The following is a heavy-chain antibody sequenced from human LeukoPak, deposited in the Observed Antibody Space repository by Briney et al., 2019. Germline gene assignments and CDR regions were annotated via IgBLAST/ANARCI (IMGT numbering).Heavy chain of an antibody. Sequence: GGTLRLSCAASGFTFSSYEMNWVRQAPGKGLEWVSYISSSGSTIYYADSVKGRFTISRDNAKNSLYLQMNSLRAEDTAVYYCARGGHSSSSLGYWGQGTLVTVSS. CDR3: ARGGHSSSSLGY. CDR2: ISSSGSTI. V-gene: IGHV3-48*03. CDR1: GFTFSSYE. D-gene: IGHD6-13*01. J-gene: IGHJ4*02.